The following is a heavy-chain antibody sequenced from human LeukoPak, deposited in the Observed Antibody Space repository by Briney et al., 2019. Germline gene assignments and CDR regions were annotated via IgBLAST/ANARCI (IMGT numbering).Heavy chain of an antibody. CDR2: ISGSGGST. D-gene: IGHD6-19*01. J-gene: IGHJ4*02. V-gene: IGHV3-23*01. Sequence: PGGSLRLSCAASGFPFTIAWMSWVRQAPGKGLEWVSAISGSGGSTYYADSVKGRFTISRDNSKNTLYLQMNSLRAEDTAVYYCAKVVGVAVAGTVGYYFDYWGQGTLVTVSS. CDR1: GFPFTIAW. CDR3: AKVVGVAVAGTVGYYFDY.